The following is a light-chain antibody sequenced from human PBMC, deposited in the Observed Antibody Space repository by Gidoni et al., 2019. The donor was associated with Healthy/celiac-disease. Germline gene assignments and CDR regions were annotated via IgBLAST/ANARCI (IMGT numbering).Light chain of an antibody. Sequence: DIVMTQSPDSLAVSLGERPTISCKSSRTVLYSSNNNNYLAWYQQKPGQPPKLPIYWASTRESGVPDRFSGSGSGTDFTLTISSLQAEDVAVYYCQQYYSTPFTFGPGTKVDVK. CDR2: WAS. J-gene: IGKJ3*01. V-gene: IGKV4-1*01. CDR1: RTVLYSSNNNNY. CDR3: QQYYSTPFT.